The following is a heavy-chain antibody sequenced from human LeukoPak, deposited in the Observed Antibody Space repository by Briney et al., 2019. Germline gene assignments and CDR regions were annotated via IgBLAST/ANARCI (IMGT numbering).Heavy chain of an antibody. V-gene: IGHV1-69*05. J-gene: IGHJ6*03. CDR2: IIPISGTP. D-gene: IGHD2-2*01. CDR3: ARGLQYGLLKAFGYYYMDV. Sequence: SVKVSCKASGGTFSSHAIAWLRQAPGQGPEWMGGIIPISGTPNYAQKFQGRVAITTDASTSTAYMELTRPTSDDTAVYYRARGLQYGLLKAFGYYYMDVWGEGTTVTVSS. CDR1: GGTFSSHA.